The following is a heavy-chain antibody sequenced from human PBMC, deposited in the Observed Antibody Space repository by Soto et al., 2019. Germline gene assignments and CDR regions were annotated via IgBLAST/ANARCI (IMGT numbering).Heavy chain of an antibody. J-gene: IGHJ4*02. CDR1: GGSISSSSYY. CDR2: IYYSGST. D-gene: IGHD6-19*01. V-gene: IGHV4-39*01. CDR3: ARQKRYSSGWDPFDY. Sequence: PSETLSLTCTVSGGSISSSSYYWAWIRQPPGKGLEWIGSIYYSGSTYYNPSLKSRVTISVDTSKNQFSLKLSSVTAADTAVYYCARQKRYSSGWDPFDYWGQGTLVTVSS.